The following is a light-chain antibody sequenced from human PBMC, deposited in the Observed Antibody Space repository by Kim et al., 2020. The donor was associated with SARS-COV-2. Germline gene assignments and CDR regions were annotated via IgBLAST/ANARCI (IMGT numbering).Light chain of an antibody. J-gene: IGKJ2*01. V-gene: IGKV1-39*01. CDR2: AAS. Sequence: SASVGDRVTITCRASQSITTYLNWYQQKPGEAPEFLIYAASTLRSGVPLRFSGSGSGTDFALTIAGLHPEDFATYYCQQSYKIPYTFGQGTKLEI. CDR3: QQSYKIPYT. CDR1: QSITTY.